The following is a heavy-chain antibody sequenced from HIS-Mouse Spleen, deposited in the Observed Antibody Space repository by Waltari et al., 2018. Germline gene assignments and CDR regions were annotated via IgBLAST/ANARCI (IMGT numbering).Heavy chain of an antibody. CDR2: IKQDGSEK. V-gene: IGHV3-7*01. CDR1: VFTFSTCW. Sequence: EVQLVESGGGLVQPGGSLRLSCAASVFTFSTCWMSWVRQAPGKGLEWVANIKQDGSEKYYVDSVKGRFTISRDNAKNSLYLQMNSLRAEDTAVYYCARGTQLWLFDYWGQGTLVTVSS. D-gene: IGHD5-18*01. CDR3: ARGTQLWLFDY. J-gene: IGHJ4*02.